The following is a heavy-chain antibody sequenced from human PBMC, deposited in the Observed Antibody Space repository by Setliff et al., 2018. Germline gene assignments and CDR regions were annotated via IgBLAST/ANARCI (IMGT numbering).Heavy chain of an antibody. V-gene: IGHV3-9*01. J-gene: IGHJ4*02. CDR1: GFTFDDYA. CDR3: ARAVVGYGDLYYFDC. D-gene: IGHD4-17*01. Sequence: PGGSLRLSCAASGFTFDDYAMHWVRQAPGKGLEWVSGISWNSGSLGYADSVKGRFTISRDNAKNSLYLQMNSLRAEDTALYYCARAVVGYGDLYYFDCWGQGTLVTVSS. CDR2: ISWNSGSL.